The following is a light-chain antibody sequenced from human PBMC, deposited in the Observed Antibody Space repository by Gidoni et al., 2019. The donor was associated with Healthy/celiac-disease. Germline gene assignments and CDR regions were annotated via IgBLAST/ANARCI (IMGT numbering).Light chain of an antibody. CDR2: GAS. Sequence: EIVMTQSPATLSVSPGERATLSCRASQSVNSNLAWYQQKPGQAPRLLIYGASTRATGIPARFSGSGSGTEFTLTISSLQSEDFAVYYCQQYNNWPPRWTFXXXTKVEIK. CDR3: QQYNNWPPRWT. J-gene: IGKJ1*01. CDR1: QSVNSN. V-gene: IGKV3-15*01.